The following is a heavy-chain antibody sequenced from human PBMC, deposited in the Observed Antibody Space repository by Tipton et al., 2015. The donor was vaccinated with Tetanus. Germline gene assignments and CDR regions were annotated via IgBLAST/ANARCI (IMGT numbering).Heavy chain of an antibody. CDR3: AIDPRDFLVVHYYSSIDL. CDR2: IDPSSDST. V-gene: IGHV1-46*01. CDR1: GYTFTSYY. J-gene: IGHJ6*02. D-gene: IGHD2-2*01. Sequence: QLVQSGAEVKKPGASAKGSCKASGYTFTSYYMHWVRQAPGQGLEWMGIIDPSSDSTSYAQKFQCRVTMTKDTSTSTVYMELSSLRFEDTAVYYCAIDPRDFLVVHYYSSIDLWGQGTPGPVAS.